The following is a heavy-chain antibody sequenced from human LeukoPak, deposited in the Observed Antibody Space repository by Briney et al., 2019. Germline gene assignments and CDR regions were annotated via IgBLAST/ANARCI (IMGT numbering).Heavy chain of an antibody. V-gene: IGHV3-30*02. CDR2: IRYDGSNK. Sequence: RPGGSLGLSCAASGFTFSSYGMHWVRQAPGKGLEWVAFIRYDGSNKYYADSVKGRFTISRDNSKNTLYLQMNSLRSEDTAVYYCAKDQVVAARRHYFDYWGQGTLVTVSS. D-gene: IGHD6-6*01. J-gene: IGHJ4*02. CDR3: AKDQVVAARRHYFDY. CDR1: GFTFSSYG.